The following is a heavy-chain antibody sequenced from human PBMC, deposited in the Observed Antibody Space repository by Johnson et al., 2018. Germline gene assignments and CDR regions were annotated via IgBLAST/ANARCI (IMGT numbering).Heavy chain of an antibody. D-gene: IGHD3-3*01. CDR3: AREGWYYDFWSGYYTGYFQH. J-gene: IGHJ1*01. V-gene: IGHV1-46*01. Sequence: QVQLRESGAEVKKPGASVEVSCKASGYIFTSYYMHWVRQAPGQGLEWMGIINPSGGSTSYAQKFQGRVTMTRDTATSTVYMELSSLRSEDTAVYYCAREGWYYDFWSGYYTGYFQHWGQGTLVTVSS. CDR2: INPSGGST. CDR1: GYIFTSYY.